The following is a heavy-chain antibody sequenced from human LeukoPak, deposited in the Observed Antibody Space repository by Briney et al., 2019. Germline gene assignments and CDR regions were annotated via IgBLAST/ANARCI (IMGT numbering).Heavy chain of an antibody. J-gene: IGHJ4*02. V-gene: IGHV3-33*06. CDR2: IWYDGSNK. CDR3: AKGGDIVVVVAATRFDY. Sequence: PGRSLRPSCAASGFTFSSYGMHWVRQAPGKGLEWVAVIWYDGSNKYYADSVKGRFTISRDNSKNTLYLQMNSLRAEDTAVYYGAKGGDIVVVVAATRFDYWGQGTLVTVSS. D-gene: IGHD2-15*01. CDR1: GFTFSSYG.